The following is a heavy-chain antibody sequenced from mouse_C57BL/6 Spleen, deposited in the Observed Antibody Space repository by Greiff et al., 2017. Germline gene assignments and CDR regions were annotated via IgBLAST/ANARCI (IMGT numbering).Heavy chain of an antibody. CDR1: GYTFTSYW. CDR3: ARGGDY. J-gene: IGHJ2*01. Sequence: VQLQQPGAELVMPGASVKLSCKASGYTFTSYWTHWVKQRPGQGLEWIGEIDPSDSYTNYNQKFKGKSTLTVDKSSSTAYMQLSSLTSEDSAVYYCARGGDYWGQGTTLTVSS. CDR2: IDPSDSYT. V-gene: IGHV1-69*01.